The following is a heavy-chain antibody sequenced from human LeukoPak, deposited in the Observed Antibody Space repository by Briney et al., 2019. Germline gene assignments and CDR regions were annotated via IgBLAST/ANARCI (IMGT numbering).Heavy chain of an antibody. V-gene: IGHV1-2*02. CDR2: INPNSGGT. J-gene: IGHJ5*02. CDR1: GYSFTDYY. D-gene: IGHD2-21*01. Sequence: ASVKVSCKTSGYSFTDYYTHWVRQAPGQGLEWMGWINPNSGGTSSAQKFQGRVTMTRDTSISTVYMEVSWLTSDDTAIYYCARADRLHGGPYLIGPWGQGTLVTVSS. CDR3: ARADRLHGGPYLIGP.